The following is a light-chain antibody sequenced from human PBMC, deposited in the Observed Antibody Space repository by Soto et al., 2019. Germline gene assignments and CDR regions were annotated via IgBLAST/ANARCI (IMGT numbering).Light chain of an antibody. J-gene: IGKJ1*01. CDR1: QNVGSN. CDR2: GAS. CDR3: QQYYNWWT. Sequence: EIVMTQSPATLSVSPGERATLSCRASQNVGSNLAWYQQKPGQAPRLLIYGASTRVTGIPARFSGSGSGTEFTLTISSLQSEDFAVYHCQQYYNWWTFGQGTKVDIK. V-gene: IGKV3-15*01.